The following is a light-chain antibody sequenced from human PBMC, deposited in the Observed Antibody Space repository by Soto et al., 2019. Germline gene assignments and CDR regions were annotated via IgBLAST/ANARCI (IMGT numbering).Light chain of an antibody. CDR2: GAS. J-gene: IGKJ1*01. Sequence: EIVLTQSPATLSLSPGERATLSCRASQSVTSYLAWYQQNPGQAPRLLIYGASSRASGIPDRFSGSGSGTDFTLTISRLEPEDFAVYYCQQYGSSPTCGQGTKVDIK. CDR3: QQYGSSPT. V-gene: IGKV3-20*01. CDR1: QSVTSY.